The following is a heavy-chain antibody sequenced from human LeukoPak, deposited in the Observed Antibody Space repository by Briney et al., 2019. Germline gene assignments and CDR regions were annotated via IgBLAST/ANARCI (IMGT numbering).Heavy chain of an antibody. J-gene: IGHJ6*03. Sequence: ASVKVSCKASGYTFTSYGISWVRQAPGQGLEWIGWISAYNGNTNYPQKLQGRVTMTTDTSTSTAYMELRSLRSDATAVYYCARADLALLRGLGYMDVWGKGTTVTVSS. V-gene: IGHV1-18*01. CDR3: ARADLALLRGLGYMDV. CDR2: ISAYNGNT. CDR1: GYTFTSYG. D-gene: IGHD1-7*01.